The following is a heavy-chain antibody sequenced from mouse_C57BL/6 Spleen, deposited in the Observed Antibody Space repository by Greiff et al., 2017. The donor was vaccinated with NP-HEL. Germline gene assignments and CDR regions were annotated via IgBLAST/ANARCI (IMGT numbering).Heavy chain of an antibody. V-gene: IGHV5-2*01. CDR1: EYEFPSHD. J-gene: IGHJ1*03. D-gene: IGHD1-1*01. Sequence: EVMLVESGGGLVQPGESLKLSCESNEYEFPSHDMSWVRKTPEKRLELVAAINSDGGSTYYPDTMERRFIISRDNTKKTLYLQMSSLRSEDTALYYCARGGLYGSSRYWYFDVWGTGTTVTVSS. CDR2: INSDGGST. CDR3: ARGGLYGSSRYWYFDV.